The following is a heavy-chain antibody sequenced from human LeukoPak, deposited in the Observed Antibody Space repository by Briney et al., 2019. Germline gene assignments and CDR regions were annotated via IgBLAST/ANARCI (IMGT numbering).Heavy chain of an antibody. J-gene: IGHJ6*03. Sequence: GGSLRLSCAASGFTFSSYTMNWVRQAPGKGLEWVSGINWNGGSTGYADSVKGRFTISRDNAKNSLYLQMNSLRAEDTALYYCARNKYYDFWSGYYMSGDYYYYYYMDVWGKGTTVTVSS. V-gene: IGHV3-20*04. CDR1: GFTFSSYT. D-gene: IGHD3-3*01. CDR2: INWNGGST. CDR3: ARNKYYDFWSGYYMSGDYYYYYYMDV.